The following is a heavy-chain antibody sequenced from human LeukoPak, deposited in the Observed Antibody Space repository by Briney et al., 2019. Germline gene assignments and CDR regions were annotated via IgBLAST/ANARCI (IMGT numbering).Heavy chain of an antibody. Sequence: SETLSLTCSVSGGSISSSSYYWVWIRQPPGKGPEWIGSIYYSGSTYYNPSLKSRVTISVDMSKNQFSLNLNSVTAADTAVYYCARHPYYYYMDVWGKGTTVTVSS. CDR3: ARHPYYYYMDV. J-gene: IGHJ6*03. CDR1: GGSISSSSYY. V-gene: IGHV4-39*01. CDR2: IYYSGST.